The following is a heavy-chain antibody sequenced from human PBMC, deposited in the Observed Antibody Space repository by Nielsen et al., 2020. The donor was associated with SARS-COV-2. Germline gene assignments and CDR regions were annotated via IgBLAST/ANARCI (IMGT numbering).Heavy chain of an antibody. Sequence: GESLKISCAASGFTFSSYWMSWVRQAPGKGLEWVANIKQDGSEKYYVDSVKGRFTISRDNAKNSLYLQMNSPRAEDTALYYCAKLSSGPFPNDAFDIWGQGTMVTVSS. CDR1: GFTFSSYW. CDR2: IKQDGSEK. CDR3: AKLSSGPFPNDAFDI. J-gene: IGHJ3*02. D-gene: IGHD6-19*01. V-gene: IGHV3-7*05.